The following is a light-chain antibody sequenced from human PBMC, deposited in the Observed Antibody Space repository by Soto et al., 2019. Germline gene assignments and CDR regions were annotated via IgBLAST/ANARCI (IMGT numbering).Light chain of an antibody. CDR1: QSIGGN. Sequence: EIVVTQSPAALSVSPGERATLSCRASQSIGGNLAWYQQKPGQAPRLLIYDVSTRATGIPARFSGRGSGTEFTLTIISLQYEDFALDYCQQYNNRPPLTFGQGTKVEIK. CDR2: DVS. J-gene: IGKJ1*01. V-gene: IGKV3-15*01. CDR3: QQYNNRPPLT.